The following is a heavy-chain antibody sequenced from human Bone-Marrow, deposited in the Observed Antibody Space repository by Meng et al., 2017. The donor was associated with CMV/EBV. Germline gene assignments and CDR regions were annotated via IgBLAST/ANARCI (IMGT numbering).Heavy chain of an antibody. Sequence: EGRRVGSGGAGVQPGGSLRVSCSASGFIFENYAMHWVRQAPGKGLEWVSLISWDGGATHYGDSVKGRFTVSRDNSENSLYLEINNLRPEDTAFYYCAKDDTNSAFDLWGQGTMVTVSS. D-gene: IGHD4-23*01. V-gene: IGHV3-43D*03. CDR1: GFIFENYA. CDR3: AKDDTNSAFDL. CDR2: ISWDGGAT. J-gene: IGHJ3*01.